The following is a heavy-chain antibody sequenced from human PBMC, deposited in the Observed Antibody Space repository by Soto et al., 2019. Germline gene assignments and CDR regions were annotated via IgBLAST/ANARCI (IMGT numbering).Heavy chain of an antibody. D-gene: IGHD3-16*01. CDR2: FVPLFGTT. CDR3: ATHGLGVSSPPYFDN. J-gene: IGHJ4*02. CDR1: GGTFSGSA. Sequence: QLVQSGSEVKKPGSSVKVSCQASGGTFSGSAVTWVRQGPGQGLEWMGEFVPLFGTTNYAQRFPGRLTITAEESTSPAYMELRTLRSDDTAVYYCATHGLGVSSPPYFDNWGQGTLVTVSS. V-gene: IGHV1-69*01.